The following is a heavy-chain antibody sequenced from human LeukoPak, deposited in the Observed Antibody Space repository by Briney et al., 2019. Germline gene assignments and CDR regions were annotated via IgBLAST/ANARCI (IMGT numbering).Heavy chain of an antibody. D-gene: IGHD3/OR15-3a*01. CDR3: ARDISRHASRTGAFDI. Sequence: GGSLRLSCAASGFTFSSYSMNWVRQAPGKGLEWVSSISSSSSYIYYADSVKGRFTISRDNAKNSLYLQMSSLRAEDTAVYYCARDISRHASRTGAFDIWGQGTMVTVSS. J-gene: IGHJ3*02. CDR1: GFTFSSYS. V-gene: IGHV3-21*01. CDR2: ISSSSSYI.